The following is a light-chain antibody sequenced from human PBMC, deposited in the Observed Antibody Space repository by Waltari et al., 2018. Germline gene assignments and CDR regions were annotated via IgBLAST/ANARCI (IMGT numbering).Light chain of an antibody. CDR3: CSYAGSYTWV. J-gene: IGLJ3*02. V-gene: IGLV2-23*01. Sequence: QAALTQPASVSGSPGQSITISGTGTSSDVGNYNLVSWYQQYPGKAPKVMIYDDNRRPSGVSDRFSGSQSGNTASLTISGVQAEDEADYYCCSYAGSYTWVFGGGTKLTVL. CDR1: SSDVGNYNL. CDR2: DDN.